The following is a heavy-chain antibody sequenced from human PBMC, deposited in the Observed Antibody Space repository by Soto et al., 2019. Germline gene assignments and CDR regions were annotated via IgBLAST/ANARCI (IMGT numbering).Heavy chain of an antibody. CDR1: GFTFSSYA. Sequence: QVQLVESGGDVVQPGRSLRLSCAASGFTFSSYAMHWVRQAPGKGLEWVALISNDRRNKYYADSVKGRFTISRDNSKNTLFLQMNSLRPEDTALYYCARKRDYGDYDYWGQGTLVTVSS. V-gene: IGHV3-30*04. D-gene: IGHD4-17*01. J-gene: IGHJ4*02. CDR2: ISNDRRNK. CDR3: ARKRDYGDYDY.